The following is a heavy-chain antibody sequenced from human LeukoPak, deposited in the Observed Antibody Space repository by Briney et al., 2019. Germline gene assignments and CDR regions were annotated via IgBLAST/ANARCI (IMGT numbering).Heavy chain of an antibody. CDR1: GGSFSGQY. CDR3: ARDFYSSICYD. Sequence: SETLSLTCAVSGGSFSGQYWTWIRQFPGKGLEWIGEINHSGRTNYNPSLKSRVTMSKDTSKNHFSLRLSSVTAADTAIYYCARDFYSSICYDWGQGTLVTVSS. CDR2: INHSGRT. D-gene: IGHD6-13*01. V-gene: IGHV4-34*01. J-gene: IGHJ4*02.